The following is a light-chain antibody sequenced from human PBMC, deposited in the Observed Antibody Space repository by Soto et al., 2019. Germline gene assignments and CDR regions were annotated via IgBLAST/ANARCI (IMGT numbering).Light chain of an antibody. J-gene: IGLJ2*01. Sequence: QSALTQPASVSGSPGQSITISCTGTSNDVGNYNYVSWYQQHPGKAPKLIIYGDTNRPSGVSNRFSGSKSGTTASLTLSGLQAEDEADYYCTSYTTTSTLHVVFGGGTKLTVL. V-gene: IGLV2-14*01. CDR3: TSYTTTSTLHVV. CDR2: GDT. CDR1: SNDVGNYNY.